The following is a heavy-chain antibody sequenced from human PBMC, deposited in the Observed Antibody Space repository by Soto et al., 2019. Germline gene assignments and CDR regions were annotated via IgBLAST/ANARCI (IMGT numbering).Heavy chain of an antibody. CDR2: ISGSGGSP. J-gene: IGHJ6*03. Sequence: GGSLRLSCAASGFTFSSYAMNWVRQAPGKGLEWVSYISGSGGSPYYADSVKGRFSISRDNSKDTLSLQMNSLRAEDTAIYYCAKAAGNDYYFYMDVWGKGTTVTVSS. CDR3: AKAAGNDYYFYMDV. V-gene: IGHV3-23*01. D-gene: IGHD3-10*01. CDR1: GFTFSSYA.